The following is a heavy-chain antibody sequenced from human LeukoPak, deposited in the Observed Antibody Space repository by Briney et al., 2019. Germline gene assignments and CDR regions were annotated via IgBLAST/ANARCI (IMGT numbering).Heavy chain of an antibody. J-gene: IGHJ1*01. V-gene: IGHV3-7*01. CDR1: GFIFSNYW. D-gene: IGHD2-2*01. CDR3: ATYSSSNGREFQY. CDR2: IQQHGSET. Sequence: GGSLRLSCEGSGFIFSNYWMSWVRQAPGKGLEWVANIQQHGSETYYGDSVKGRFTISRDNAKNSLYLQMNSLRAEDTAVYYCATYSSSNGREFQYCGQGTLVTVSS.